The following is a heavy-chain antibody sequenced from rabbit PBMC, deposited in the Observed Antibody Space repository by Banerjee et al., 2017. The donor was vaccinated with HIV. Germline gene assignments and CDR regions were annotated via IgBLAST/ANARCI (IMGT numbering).Heavy chain of an antibody. D-gene: IGHD1-1*01. V-gene: IGHV1S40*01. J-gene: IGHJ6*01. CDR1: GFSFSSSYY. CDR3: ARSDSSNGNSFLMDL. CDR2: IVVGSGGST. Sequence: QSLEESGGGLVQPEGSLTLTCTASGFSFSSSYYMCWVRQAPGKGLEWIACIVVGSGGSTYYASWAKGRFTISKTSSTTVTLQMTSLTAADTATYFCARSDSSNGNSFLMDLWGPGTLVTVS.